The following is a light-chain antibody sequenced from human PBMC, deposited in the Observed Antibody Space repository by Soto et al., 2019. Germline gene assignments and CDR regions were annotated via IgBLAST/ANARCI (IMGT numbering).Light chain of an antibody. J-gene: IGKJ5*01. Sequence: SSMSASVVDRVTITCRASQSVSSYLNWYQQKPGKAPRLLISAASSLHSGVPARFSGSGSGTDFTLTISSLQPEDFAAYYCQHYNSCLGTFGQGTQLDIK. CDR3: QHYNSCLGT. V-gene: IGKV1-39*01. CDR1: QSVSSY. CDR2: AAS.